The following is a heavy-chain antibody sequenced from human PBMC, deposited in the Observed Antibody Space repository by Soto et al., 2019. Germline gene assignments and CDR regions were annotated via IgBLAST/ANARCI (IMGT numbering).Heavy chain of an antibody. J-gene: IGHJ5*02. Sequence: QVQLVQSGAELKKPGSSVQVSCKASGGTFNSYSFSWVRQAPGQGLEWMGSFIPISGTTNNAPKFQGRVTITGDESTSTAYMELSSLTSEDTAVYYCARGVVGVAPNWFDPWGQGTLVTVSS. CDR2: FIPISGTT. CDR3: ARGVVGVAPNWFDP. CDR1: GGTFNSYS. D-gene: IGHD3-10*01. V-gene: IGHV1-69*18.